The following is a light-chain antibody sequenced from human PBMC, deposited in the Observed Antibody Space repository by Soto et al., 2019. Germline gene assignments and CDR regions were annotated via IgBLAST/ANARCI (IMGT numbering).Light chain of an antibody. J-gene: IGKJ3*01. CDR1: QSISSY. CDR3: QHSYSTLPFT. CDR2: AAS. V-gene: IGKV1-39*01. Sequence: DIQMTQSPSSLSASVGDRVTITCRASQSISSYLNWYQQKPGKAPKLLIYAASSLQSGVPSRFSGSGSGTDFTLTISSLPPEDFATYYCQHSYSTLPFTFGPGTKVDIK.